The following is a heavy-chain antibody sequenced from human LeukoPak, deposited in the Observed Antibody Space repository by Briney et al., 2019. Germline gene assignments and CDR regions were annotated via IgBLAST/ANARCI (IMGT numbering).Heavy chain of an antibody. D-gene: IGHD6-19*01. CDR2: IKQDGSEM. CDR1: GFTFTSHW. V-gene: IGHV3-7*01. J-gene: IGHJ4*02. Sequence: GGSLRLSCAASGFTFTSHWMSWVRQAPGKGQEWVANIKQDGSEMYYVDSVKGRFTISRDNAKNSLYLQMNSLRAEDTAVYYCAREGAVAGRYYLDYWGQGTLVTVSS. CDR3: AREGAVAGRYYLDY.